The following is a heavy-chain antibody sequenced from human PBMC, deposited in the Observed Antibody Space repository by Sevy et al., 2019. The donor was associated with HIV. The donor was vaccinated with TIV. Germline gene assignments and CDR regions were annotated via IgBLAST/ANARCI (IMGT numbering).Heavy chain of an antibody. CDR3: ARDGVVVKPPEYFQH. V-gene: IGHV3-11*01. J-gene: IGHJ1*01. CDR2: ISSSGSTI. Sequence: GGSLRLSCAASGFTFSDYYMSWIRQAPGKGLEWVSYISSSGSTIYYADSVNGRFTISRDNAKNSLYLQMNSLRAEDTAVYNCARDGVVVKPPEYFQHWGQGTLVTVSS. CDR1: GFTFSDYY. D-gene: IGHD2-21*01.